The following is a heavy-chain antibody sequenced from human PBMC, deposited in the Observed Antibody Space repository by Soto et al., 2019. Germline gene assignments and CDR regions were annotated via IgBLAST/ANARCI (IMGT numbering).Heavy chain of an antibody. V-gene: IGHV4-39*01. CDR2: IYYSGST. J-gene: IGHJ6*02. D-gene: IGHD3-9*01. CDR1: GGSISSSSYY. Sequence: SETLSLTCTVSGGSISSSSYYWGWIRQPPGKGLEWIGSIYYSGSTYYNPSLKSRVTISVDTSKNQFSLRLSSVTAADTAVYYCARGGTYYDILTGLKGSNYYYYYGMDVWGQGTTVTVSS. CDR3: ARGGTYYDILTGLKGSNYYYYYGMDV.